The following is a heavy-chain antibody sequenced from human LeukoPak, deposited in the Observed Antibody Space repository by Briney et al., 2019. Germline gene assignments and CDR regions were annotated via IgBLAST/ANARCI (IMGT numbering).Heavy chain of an antibody. J-gene: IGHJ6*02. D-gene: IGHD3-10*01. CDR3: ARDALSNLLWFGELLSNYYYYGMDV. V-gene: IGHV1-18*01. Sequence: ASVKVSCKASGYTFASYGISWVRQAPGQGLEWMGWISAYNGNTNYAQKLQGRVTMTTDTSTSTAYMELRSLRSDDTAVYYCARDALSNLLWFGELLSNYYYYGMDVWGRGTTVTVSS. CDR2: ISAYNGNT. CDR1: GYTFASYG.